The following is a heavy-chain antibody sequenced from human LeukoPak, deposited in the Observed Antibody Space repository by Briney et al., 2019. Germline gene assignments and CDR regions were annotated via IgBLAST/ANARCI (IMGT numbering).Heavy chain of an antibody. J-gene: IGHJ4*01. D-gene: IGHD3-16*01. CDR2: INGNGGST. Sequence: GGPLRLSCAASGCTFSSYAMSWIRQAQGKGLEWVSAINGNGGSTHYADSVKGRFTISRDNSKNTLDLEMNSLGAEDAAVYYCEKLGSWGQGTMVTVSS. CDR3: EKLGS. V-gene: IGHV3-23*01. CDR1: GCTFSSYA.